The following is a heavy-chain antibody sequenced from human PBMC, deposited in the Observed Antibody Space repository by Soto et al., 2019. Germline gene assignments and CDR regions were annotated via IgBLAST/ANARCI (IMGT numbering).Heavy chain of an antibody. CDR3: ASELRYFDWPLPSSDY. V-gene: IGHV3-11*05. D-gene: IGHD3-9*01. Sequence: QVQLVESGGXLVKPGGSLRLSCAASGFTFSDYYMSWIRQAPGKGLEWVSYISSSSSYTNYADSVKGRFTISRDNAKNSLYLQMNSLRAEDTAVYYCASELRYFDWPLPSSDYWGQGTLVTVSS. CDR1: GFTFSDYY. J-gene: IGHJ4*02. CDR2: ISSSSSYT.